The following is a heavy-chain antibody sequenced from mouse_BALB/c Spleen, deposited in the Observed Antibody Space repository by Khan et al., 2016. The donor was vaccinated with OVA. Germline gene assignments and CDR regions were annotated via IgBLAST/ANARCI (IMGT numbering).Heavy chain of an antibody. J-gene: IGHJ3*01. CDR1: GYTFTSYT. Sequence: QVQLQQPGAELARPGASVKMSCKASGYTFTSYTIHWIKLRPGQGLEWIGFINPSNGYTNYNQKFKDKATLTADKSSTTVYMQLSSLTSDDSAVYTCVRDGAYHRNDGWFAYWGQGTLVTVSA. V-gene: IGHV1-4*01. D-gene: IGHD2-14*01. CDR3: VRDGAYHRNDGWFAY. CDR2: INPSNGYT.